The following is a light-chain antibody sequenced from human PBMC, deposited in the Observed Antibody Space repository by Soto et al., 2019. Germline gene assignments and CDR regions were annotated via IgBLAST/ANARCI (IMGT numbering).Light chain of an antibody. Sequence: DIQLTQSPSFLSASVGDRVTITCRASQGISSYLAWYQQKPGKAPKLLIYAASTLQSADPSRFSGSGSGTEFTLTISNLQPEDFATYYCQQLNSYPPFTFGPGTKVDIK. CDR3: QQLNSYPPFT. CDR1: QGISSY. CDR2: AAS. J-gene: IGKJ3*01. V-gene: IGKV1-9*01.